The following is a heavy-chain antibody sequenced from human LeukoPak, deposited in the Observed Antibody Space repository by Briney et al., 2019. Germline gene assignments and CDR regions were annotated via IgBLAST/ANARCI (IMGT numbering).Heavy chain of an antibody. CDR3: ARDQYYYDSSGYYYAFDY. D-gene: IGHD3-22*01. J-gene: IGHJ4*02. V-gene: IGHV3-23*01. CDR2: ISGDGTET. CDR1: GLIFRNYA. Sequence: GGSLRLSCTASGLIFRNYAMTWVRQAPRKGLEWVSTISGDGTETFYADSVKGRFTISRDNSKNTLYLQMNSLRAEDTAVYYCARDQYYYDSSGYYYAFDYWGQGTLVTVSS.